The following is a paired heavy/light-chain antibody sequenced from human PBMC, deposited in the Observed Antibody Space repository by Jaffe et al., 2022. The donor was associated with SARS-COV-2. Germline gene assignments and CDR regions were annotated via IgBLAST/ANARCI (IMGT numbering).Light chain of an antibody. Sequence: QSVLTQPPSVSAAPGQKVTISCSGSSSNIGNNYVSWYQQLPGTAPKLLIYDNNKRPSGIPDRFSGSKSGTSATLGITGLQTGDEADYYCGTWDSSLSANVVFGGGTKLTVL. CDR3: GTWDSSLSANVV. J-gene: IGLJ2*01. CDR1: SSNIGNNY. CDR2: DNN. V-gene: IGLV1-51*01.
Heavy chain of an antibody. CDR3: ARDRGRRGPGILRFLEWFELNGMDV. V-gene: IGHV1-2*04. Sequence: QVQLVQSGAEVKKPGASVKVSCKASGYTFTGYYMHWVRQAPGQGLEWMGWINPNSGGTNYAQKFQGWVTMTRDTSISTAYMELSRLRSDDTAVYYCARDRGRRGPGILRFLEWFELNGMDVWGQGTTVTVSS. CDR2: INPNSGGT. D-gene: IGHD3-3*01. CDR1: GYTFTGYY. J-gene: IGHJ6*02.